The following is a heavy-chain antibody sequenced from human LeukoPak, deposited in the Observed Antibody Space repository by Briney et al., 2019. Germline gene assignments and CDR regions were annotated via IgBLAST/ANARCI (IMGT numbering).Heavy chain of an antibody. V-gene: IGHV3-21*01. Sequence: GGSLRLSCAASGFTFSSYSMNWVRQAPGKGLEWVSSISSSSSYIYYADLVKGRFTISRDNAKNSLYLQMNSLRAEDTAVYYCARDDIVVVPAAMGHYYYGMDVWGQGTTVTVSS. CDR2: ISSSSSYI. J-gene: IGHJ6*02. D-gene: IGHD2-2*01. CDR1: GFTFSSYS. CDR3: ARDDIVVVPAAMGHYYYGMDV.